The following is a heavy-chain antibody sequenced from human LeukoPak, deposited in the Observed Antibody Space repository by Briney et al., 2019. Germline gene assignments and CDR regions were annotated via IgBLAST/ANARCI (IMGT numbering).Heavy chain of an antibody. CDR3: AKVSSLSNY. J-gene: IGHJ4*02. CDR1: GITFSSYL. Sequence: GGSLRLSCEASGITFSSYLMTWVRQGPGKGLEWVSAISGSGGSTYYADSVKGRFTISRDNSKNTLYLQMNSLTADDTAVYYCAKVSSLSNYWGQGTLVTVSS. D-gene: IGHD3-10*01. V-gene: IGHV3-23*01. CDR2: ISGSGGST.